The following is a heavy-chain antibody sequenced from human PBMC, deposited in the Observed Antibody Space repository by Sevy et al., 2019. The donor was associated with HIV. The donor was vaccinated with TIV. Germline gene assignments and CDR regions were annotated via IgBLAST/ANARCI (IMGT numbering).Heavy chain of an antibody. Sequence: ASVKVSCKVSGYTITQLSMHWVQQAPGKGLEWMGSFDPEDGETIYAQKFQGRVTMTEDTSTDTAYMELSSLKSEDTAVFYCAITKDYYDSSGYPFDYWGQGTLVTVSS. CDR2: FDPEDGET. CDR3: AITKDYYDSSGYPFDY. CDR1: GYTITQLS. V-gene: IGHV1-24*01. J-gene: IGHJ4*02. D-gene: IGHD3-22*01.